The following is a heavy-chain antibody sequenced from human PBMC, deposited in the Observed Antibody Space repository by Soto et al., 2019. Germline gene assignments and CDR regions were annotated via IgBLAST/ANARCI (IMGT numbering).Heavy chain of an antibody. J-gene: IGHJ4*02. CDR3: ARDPKTSGGQNWAFNYFDS. CDR2: ISYDGTNK. D-gene: IGHD7-27*01. Sequence: GGSLRLSCAASGFSFSISPMHWVRQAPGKGPEWVALISYDGTNKFYADSVKGRFTISRDNSKSTLYLQVDSPRPEDAAVYYCARDPKTSGGQNWAFNYFDSWGQGTLVTLSS. CDR1: GFSFSISP. V-gene: IGHV3-30-3*01.